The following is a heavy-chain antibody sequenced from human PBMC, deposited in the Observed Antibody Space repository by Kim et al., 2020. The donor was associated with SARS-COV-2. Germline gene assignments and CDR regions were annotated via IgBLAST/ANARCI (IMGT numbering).Heavy chain of an antibody. V-gene: IGHV3-30*09. CDR1: GFTFSTYP. D-gene: IGHD2-15*01. J-gene: IGHJ6*02. Sequence: GGSLRLSCAASGFTFSTYPMHWVRQAPGKGLEWLSVISYEGNKYYADSVQGRFVISRDNSKNTLLLEMNSLRVEDTAVYYCARPPPRAIIMAATDYFYYYGMDVGGQGATVIVSS. CDR2: ISYEGNK. CDR3: ARPPPRAIIMAATDYFYYYGMDV.